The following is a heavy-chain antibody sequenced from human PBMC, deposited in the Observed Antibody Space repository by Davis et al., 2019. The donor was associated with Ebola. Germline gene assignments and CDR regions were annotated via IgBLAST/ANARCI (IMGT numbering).Heavy chain of an antibody. Sequence: ASVKVSCKASGYTFTGYGISWVRQAPGQGLEWMGWISPDNGHTNYLQKFQGRVTMTTDTSTSTAYMELTDLNSDDTAVYFCARGLQGVMAFAPRGQGTLVTVSS. CDR1: GYTFTGYG. CDR3: ARGLQGVMAFAP. J-gene: IGHJ5*02. V-gene: IGHV1-18*01. CDR2: ISPDNGHT. D-gene: IGHD3-10*01.